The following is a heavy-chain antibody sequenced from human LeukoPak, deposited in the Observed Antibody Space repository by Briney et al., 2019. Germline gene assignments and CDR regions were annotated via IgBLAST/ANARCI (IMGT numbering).Heavy chain of an antibody. J-gene: IGHJ6*04. CDR3: ARANYEYYDISAGYYWTDYYGMDV. CDR2: ISAYNGNT. Sequence: ASVKVSCKASGYTFTSYGISWVRQAPGQGLEWMGWISAYNGNTNYAQKLQGRVTMTTDTSTSTAYMELRSLRSDDTAVYYCARANYEYYDISAGYYWTDYYGMDVWGKGTTVTVSS. V-gene: IGHV1-18*04. CDR1: GYTFTSYG. D-gene: IGHD3-9*01.